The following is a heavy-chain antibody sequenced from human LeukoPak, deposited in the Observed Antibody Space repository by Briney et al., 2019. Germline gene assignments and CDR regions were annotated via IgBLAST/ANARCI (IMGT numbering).Heavy chain of an antibody. Sequence: SETLSLTCTVSGGSISSSSYYWGWIRQPPGKGLEWIGSIYYSGSTYYNPSLKSRVTISVDTSKNQFSLKLSSVTAADTAVYYCARGIAVAGPFDYWGQGTLVTVSS. J-gene: IGHJ4*02. CDR1: GGSISSSSYY. D-gene: IGHD6-19*01. V-gene: IGHV4-39*07. CDR2: IYYSGST. CDR3: ARGIAVAGPFDY.